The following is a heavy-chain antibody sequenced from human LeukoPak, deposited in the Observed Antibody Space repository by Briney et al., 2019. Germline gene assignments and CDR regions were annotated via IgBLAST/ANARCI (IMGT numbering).Heavy chain of an antibody. D-gene: IGHD2-15*01. CDR1: GFTFSSYE. J-gene: IGHJ4*02. CDR2: ISSSGSTI. Sequence: GGSLRLSCAASGFTFSSYEMNWVRQAPGKGLEWASYISSSGSTIYYAGSVKGRFTISRDNAKNSLYLQMNSLRAEDTAVYYCARVKRICSGGSCLIDYWGQGTLVTVSS. V-gene: IGHV3-48*03. CDR3: ARVKRICSGGSCLIDY.